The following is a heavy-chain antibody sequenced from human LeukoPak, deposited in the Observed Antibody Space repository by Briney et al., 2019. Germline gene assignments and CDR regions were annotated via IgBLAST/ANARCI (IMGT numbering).Heavy chain of an antibody. D-gene: IGHD2-21*02. Sequence: YPSETLSLTCTVSGGSISSYYWGWIRQPPGKGLEWIGYIYYSGSTNYNPSLKSRVTISVDTSKNQSSLKLSSVTAADTAVYYCAGGLLRAPHYYYYGMDVWGQGTTVTVSS. CDR3: AGGLLRAPHYYYYGMDV. CDR2: IYYSGST. V-gene: IGHV4-59*08. CDR1: GGSISSYY. J-gene: IGHJ6*02.